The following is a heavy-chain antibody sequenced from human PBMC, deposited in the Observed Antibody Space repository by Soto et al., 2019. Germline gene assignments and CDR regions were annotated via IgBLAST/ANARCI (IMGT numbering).Heavy chain of an antibody. J-gene: IGHJ4*02. D-gene: IGHD3-16*01. Sequence: QVQLVGSGGGVVQPGTSLRLSCAASGFTFSIYAMHWVRQAPEKGLEWVAVISSAGTNKNHADSVRGRFSISRDNSKNMLHLQRDNMGVDDTAVYYCVRSNSEAGWGQFDYWGQGTLVTVSS. CDR3: VRSNSEAGWGQFDY. CDR1: GFTFSIYA. CDR2: ISSAGTNK. V-gene: IGHV3-30-3*01.